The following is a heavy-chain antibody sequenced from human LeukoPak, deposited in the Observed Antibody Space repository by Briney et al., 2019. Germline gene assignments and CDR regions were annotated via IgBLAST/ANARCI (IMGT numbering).Heavy chain of an antibody. CDR3: AKDWRGGGCYSD. V-gene: IGHV3-7*03. D-gene: IGHD2-15*01. J-gene: IGHJ1*01. Sequence: GSLRLSCAASGFTFSSFWMSWVRQAPGKGLEWVANTNPDETAKSYVDSVKGRFTISRDNAKNSLYLQMNSLRADDTAMYYCAKDWRGGGCYSDWGQGTLVTVSS. CDR2: TNPDETAK. CDR1: GFTFSSFW.